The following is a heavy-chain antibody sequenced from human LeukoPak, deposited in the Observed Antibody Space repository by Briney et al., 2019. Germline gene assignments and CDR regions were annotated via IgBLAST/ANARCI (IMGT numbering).Heavy chain of an antibody. CDR1: GFSFSSYA. CDR3: AKRSGYTTGWFFDC. V-gene: IGHV3-23*01. CDR2: ISGSGDNT. D-gene: IGHD6-19*01. J-gene: IGHJ4*02. Sequence: PGGSLRLSCAASGFSFSSYAMSWVRQAPGKGLEWVSSISGSGDNTYYAESVKGRFTISRDNSKNTLFLQMNSLRAEDTAVFYCAKRSGYTTGWFFDCRGQGTLVTVSS.